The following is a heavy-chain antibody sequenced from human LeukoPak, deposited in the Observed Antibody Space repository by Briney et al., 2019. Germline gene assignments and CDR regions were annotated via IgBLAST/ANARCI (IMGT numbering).Heavy chain of an antibody. CDR1: GVSSSRFY. V-gene: IGHV4-4*09. CDR3: VQTTGWPGFDY. J-gene: IGHJ4*02. Sequence: PSETLSLTCTTSGVSSSRFYWSWVRQPPGKGLEWIGNIYNGVPTFFNPSLKSRVTISVDTSRRQFSLELASVTAADTAVYYCVQTTGWPGFDYWGQGILVTVSS. CDR2: IYNGVPT. D-gene: IGHD6-19*01.